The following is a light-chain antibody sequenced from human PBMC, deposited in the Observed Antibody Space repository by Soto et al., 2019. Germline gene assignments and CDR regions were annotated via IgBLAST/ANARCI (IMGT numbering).Light chain of an antibody. J-gene: IGLJ2*01. CDR3: CSYAGSYTLV. CDR1: SSDVGSYNS. CDR2: DVS. Sequence: QSALTQPRSVSGSPGQSVTISCTGTSSDVGSYNSVSWYQQHPGKVPKLMIYDVSKRPSGVPDRFSGSKSGNTASLTISGLQAEDEADYYCCSYAGSYTLVFGGGTKLTVL. V-gene: IGLV2-11*01.